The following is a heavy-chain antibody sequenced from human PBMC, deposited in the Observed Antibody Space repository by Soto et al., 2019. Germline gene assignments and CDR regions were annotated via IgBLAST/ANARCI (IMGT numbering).Heavy chain of an antibody. J-gene: IGHJ5*02. D-gene: IGHD3-22*01. CDR3: ARGSYYDSSGYYGP. V-gene: IGHV4-4*02. CDR1: GGSISSSNW. CDR2: IYHSGST. Sequence: PSETLSLTCAVSGGSISSSNWWSWVRQPPGKGLEWIGEIYHSGSTNYNPSLKSRVTISVDKSKNQFSLKLSSVTAADTAVYYCARGSYYDSSGYYGPWGQGTLVTAPQ.